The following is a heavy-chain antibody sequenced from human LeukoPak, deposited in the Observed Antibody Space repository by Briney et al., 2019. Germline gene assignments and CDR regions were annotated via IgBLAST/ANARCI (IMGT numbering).Heavy chain of an antibody. V-gene: IGHV3-9*01. CDR1: GFTFDDYA. Sequence: PGGSLRLSCAASGFTFDDYAMHWVRQAPGKGLEWVSGISWNSGSIGYADSVKGRFTISRDNAKNSLYLQMNSLRAEDTALYYCAKDEYYYDSSGYGPLAFDPWGQGTLVTVSS. CDR2: ISWNSGSI. J-gene: IGHJ5*02. CDR3: AKDEYYYDSSGYGPLAFDP. D-gene: IGHD3-22*01.